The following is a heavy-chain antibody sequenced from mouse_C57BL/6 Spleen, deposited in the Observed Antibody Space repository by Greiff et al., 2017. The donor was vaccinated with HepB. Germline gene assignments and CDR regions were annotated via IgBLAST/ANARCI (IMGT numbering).Heavy chain of an antibody. D-gene: IGHD1-1*01. CDR1: GYTFTSYW. Sequence: QVQLQQPGAELVKPGASVKLSCKASGYTFTSYWMQWVKQRPGQGLEWIGEIDPSDSYTNYNQKFKGKATLTVDTSSSTAYMQLSSLTSEDSAVYYCAIYYGSSLFAYWGQGTLVTVSA. J-gene: IGHJ3*01. V-gene: IGHV1-50*01. CDR2: IDPSDSYT. CDR3: AIYYGSSLFAY.